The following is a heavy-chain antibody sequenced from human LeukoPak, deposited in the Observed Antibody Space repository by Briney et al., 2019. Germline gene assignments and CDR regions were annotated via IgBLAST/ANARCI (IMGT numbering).Heavy chain of an antibody. CDR1: GGSISNYY. Sequence: SETLSLTCTVSGGSISNYYWNWIRQPPGKGLEWIGYMTGSIHYSGSTSYNPSLKSRVTISVDTSKNQFSLKLSSVTAADTAVYYCARDSRDSGSGSYWDVWGQGTTVTVSS. J-gene: IGHJ6*02. CDR3: ARDSRDSGSGSYWDV. V-gene: IGHV4-59*01. CDR2: MTGSIHYSGST. D-gene: IGHD3-10*01.